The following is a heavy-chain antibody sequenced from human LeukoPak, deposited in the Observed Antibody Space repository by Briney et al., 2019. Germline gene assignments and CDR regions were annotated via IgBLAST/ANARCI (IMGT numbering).Heavy chain of an antibody. V-gene: IGHV4-31*03. CDR1: GGSISSGGYY. D-gene: IGHD4-17*01. CDR2: IYYSGST. CDR3: ARGRNDYGDYALVWFDP. J-gene: IGHJ5*02. Sequence: SETLSLTCTVSGGSISSGGYYWSWIRQHPGKGLEWIGYIYYSGSTYYNPSLKSRVTISVDTSKNQFSLKLSSVTAADTAVYYCARGRNDYGDYALVWFDPWGQGTLVTVSS.